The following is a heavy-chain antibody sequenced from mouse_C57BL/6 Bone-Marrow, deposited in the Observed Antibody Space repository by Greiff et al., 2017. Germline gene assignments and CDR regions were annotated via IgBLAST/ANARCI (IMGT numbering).Heavy chain of an antibody. CDR1: GYTFTDYN. CDR3: ARGEAQDSSGFYFDY. D-gene: IGHD3-2*02. J-gene: IGHJ2*01. Sequence: EVQLQQSGPELVKPGASVKIPCKASGYTFTDYNMDWVKQSHGKSLEWIGDINPNNGGTIYNQKFKGKATLTVDKSSSTAYMELRSLTSEDTAVYYCARGEAQDSSGFYFDYWGQGTTLTVSS. V-gene: IGHV1-18*01. CDR2: INPNNGGT.